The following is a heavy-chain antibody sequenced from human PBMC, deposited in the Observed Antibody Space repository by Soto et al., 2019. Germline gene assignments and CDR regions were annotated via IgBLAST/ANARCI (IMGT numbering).Heavy chain of an antibody. D-gene: IGHD1-1*01. CDR1: GFTFRSYA. J-gene: IGHJ6*02. V-gene: IGHV3-23*01. Sequence: PGGSQRLSCAASGFTFRSYARNWVRQAPGKGLQWVSAISGDGASTYYADSVMGRFTISRDNSKNTLYLQMHSLRAEDTAVYYCAKDPYNWNIYYYGMDVWGQGTTVTVSS. CDR2: ISGDGAST. CDR3: AKDPYNWNIYYYGMDV.